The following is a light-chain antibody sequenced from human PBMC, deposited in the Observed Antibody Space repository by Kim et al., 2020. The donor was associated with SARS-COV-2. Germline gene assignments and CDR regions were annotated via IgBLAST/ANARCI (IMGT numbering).Light chain of an antibody. J-gene: IGKJ2*03. CDR3: QQYYSTPPS. CDR2: WAS. CDR1: QTVLHNSNNKNY. V-gene: IGKV4-1*01. Sequence: RATVNGKSSQTVLHNSNNKNYLAWYRQKPGQAPKLLIYWASIRESGVSDRFSGGGSETDFTLTISSLQAEDVAVYYCQQYYSTPPSFGQGTKLEI.